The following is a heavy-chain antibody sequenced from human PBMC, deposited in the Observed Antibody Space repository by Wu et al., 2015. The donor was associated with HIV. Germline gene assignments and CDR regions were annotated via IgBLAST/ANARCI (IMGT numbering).Heavy chain of an antibody. CDR2: TSPIIGTP. Sequence: QVQLVQSGAEVKKPGSSVKVSCKASGGAFSSYAVSWVRQAPGQGLEWMGGTSPIIGTPKYAQNFQGRVTMITDESTSTAYVELSNLRSDDTAVYYCATRRPTAGXFPLPRWGQGTLVTVSS. D-gene: IGHD6-19*01. J-gene: IGHJ4*02. CDR3: ATRRPTAGXFPLPR. CDR1: GGAFSSYA. V-gene: IGHV1-69*05.